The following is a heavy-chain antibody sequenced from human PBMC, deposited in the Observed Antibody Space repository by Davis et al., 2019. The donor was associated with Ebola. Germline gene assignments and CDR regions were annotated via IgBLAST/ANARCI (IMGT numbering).Heavy chain of an antibody. V-gene: IGHV3-23*01. J-gene: IGHJ4*02. CDR3: AKGPEVAAFDFDY. CDR2: ISGSGGST. CDR1: GFTFINAW. Sequence: GESLKISCAASGFTFINAWMNWVRQAPGKGLEWVSAISGSGGSTYYADSVKGRFTISRDNSKNTLYLQMNSLRAEDTAVYYCAKGPEVAAFDFDYWGQGTLVTVSS. D-gene: IGHD6-19*01.